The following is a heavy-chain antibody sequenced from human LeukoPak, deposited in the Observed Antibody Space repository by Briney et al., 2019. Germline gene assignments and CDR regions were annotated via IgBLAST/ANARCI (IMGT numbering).Heavy chain of an antibody. CDR2: IYHRGST. V-gene: IGHV4-4*02. CDR1: GGSLSTYNW. CDR3: ARDHSLGDDYFDY. J-gene: IGHJ4*02. D-gene: IGHD3-16*02. Sequence: SETLSLTCAVSGGSLSTYNWWGWVRQPPGKGLEWIGEIYHRGSTNYNPSFKSRLTISVDKSKNQFSLTLSSVTAADTAVYYCARDHSLGDDYFDYWGQGTLVTVSS.